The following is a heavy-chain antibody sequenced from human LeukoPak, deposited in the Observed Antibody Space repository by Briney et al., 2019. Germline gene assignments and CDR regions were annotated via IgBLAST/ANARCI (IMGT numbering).Heavy chain of an antibody. V-gene: IGHV1-18*01. Sequence: ASVKVSCNASGYTFTSYGNSWVRQPPAQGLEWMGWISAYNDNTNYAQKLQDRVTMTTDTSTSTAYLALRSLRSDETALSYCARDTARVVDTVLRVFAYWGQGTLVTVYS. CDR2: ISAYNDNT. CDR3: ARDTARVVDTVLRVFAY. D-gene: IGHD3/OR15-3a*01. J-gene: IGHJ4*02. CDR1: GYTFTSYG.